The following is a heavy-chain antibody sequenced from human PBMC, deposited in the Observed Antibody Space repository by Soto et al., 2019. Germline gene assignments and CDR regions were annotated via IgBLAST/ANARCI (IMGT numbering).Heavy chain of an antibody. V-gene: IGHV5-51*01. CDR2: IYPGDSDT. D-gene: IGHD6-13*01. Sequence: PGESLKISCKGPGYSFTSYWIGWVRQMPGKGLEWMGIIYPGDSDTRYSPSFQGQVTISADKSISTAYLQWSSLKASDTAMYYCARGRAAAGAFGWFDPWGQGTLVTVSS. J-gene: IGHJ5*02. CDR3: ARGRAAAGAFGWFDP. CDR1: GYSFTSYW.